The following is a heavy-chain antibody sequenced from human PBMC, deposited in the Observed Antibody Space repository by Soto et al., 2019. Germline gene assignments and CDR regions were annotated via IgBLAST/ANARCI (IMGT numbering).Heavy chain of an antibody. Sequence: ASVKVSCKASGYIFNSFGISWVRQAPGQGLEWMGWISAYTGNTKYAQNFQGRVTMTTDTSTSTAYMELRSLRSDDTAVYYCARDLDIVLVPAALYYYYGMDVWGQGTTVTVSS. CDR3: ARDLDIVLVPAALYYYYGMDV. V-gene: IGHV1-18*01. J-gene: IGHJ6*02. D-gene: IGHD2-2*03. CDR2: ISAYTGNT. CDR1: GYIFNSFG.